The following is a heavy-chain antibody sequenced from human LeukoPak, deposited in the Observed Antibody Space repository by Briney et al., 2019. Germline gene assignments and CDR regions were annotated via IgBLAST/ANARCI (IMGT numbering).Heavy chain of an antibody. CDR1: GGSISSGGYY. D-gene: IGHD3-10*01. J-gene: IGHJ4*02. CDR3: ARDKPYGSGSYIDY. V-gene: IGHV4-31*03. CDR2: IYYSGST. Sequence: SETLSLTCTVSGGSISSGGYYWSWIRQHPGKGLECIGYIYYSGSTYYNPSLKSRVTISVDTSKNQFSLKLRSVTAADTAVYYCARDKPYGSGSYIDYWGQGTLVTVSS.